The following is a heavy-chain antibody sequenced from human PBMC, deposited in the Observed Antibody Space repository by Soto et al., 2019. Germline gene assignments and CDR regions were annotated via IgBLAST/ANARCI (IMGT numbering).Heavy chain of an antibody. CDR2: IYYSGST. Sequence: SETLSLTCPFSGCSVSSGSYYWSWIRQPPGKGLEWIGYIYYSGSTNYNPSLKSRVTISVDTSKNQFSLKLSSVTAADTAVYYCARSYYDFWSGYYGASGYYGMDVWGQGTTVTVSS. V-gene: IGHV4-61*01. J-gene: IGHJ6*02. D-gene: IGHD3-3*01. CDR3: ARSYYDFWSGYYGASGYYGMDV. CDR1: GCSVSSGSYY.